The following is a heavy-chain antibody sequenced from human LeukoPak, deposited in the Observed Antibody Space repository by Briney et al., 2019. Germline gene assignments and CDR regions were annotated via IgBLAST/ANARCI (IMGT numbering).Heavy chain of an antibody. J-gene: IGHJ4*01. V-gene: IGHV5-51*01. CDR1: GYSFTNYW. D-gene: IGHD2-2*01. Sequence: GESLKISCKGSGYSFTNYWIAWVRQMPGKGLEWMGIIYPGDSDTRYSPSFQGQVTISADKSIKTAYLQWSSLKASDTAIYYCARRFCSSTSCFMWDYWGHGTLFSVSS. CDR3: ARRFCSSTSCFMWDY. CDR2: IYPGDSDT.